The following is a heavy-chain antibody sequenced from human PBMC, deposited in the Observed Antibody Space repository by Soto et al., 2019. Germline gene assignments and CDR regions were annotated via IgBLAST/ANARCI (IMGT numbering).Heavy chain of an antibody. CDR3: ASPKIAFYNWFDP. J-gene: IGHJ5*02. D-gene: IGHD3-3*02. Sequence: PSETLSLTCTVSGGSISGYYWSWIRQPPGKGLEWIGEINHSGSTNYNPSLKSRVTISVDTSKNQFSLKLSSVTAADTAVYYCASPKIAFYNWFDPWGQGTLVTVSS. CDR1: GGSISGYY. V-gene: IGHV4-34*01. CDR2: INHSGST.